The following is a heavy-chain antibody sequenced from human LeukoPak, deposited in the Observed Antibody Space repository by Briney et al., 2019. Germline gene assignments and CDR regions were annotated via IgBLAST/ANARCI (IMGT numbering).Heavy chain of an antibody. J-gene: IGHJ4*02. CDR1: GYTFTGYY. Sequence: ASVKVSCKASGYTFTGYYMHWVRQAPRQGLEWMGWINPNSGGTNYAQKFQGWVTMTRDTSISTAYMELSRLRSDDTAVYYCAISNTSSWYFSSFDYWGQGTLVTVSS. D-gene: IGHD6-13*01. CDR3: AISNTSSWYFSSFDY. V-gene: IGHV1-2*04. CDR2: INPNSGGT.